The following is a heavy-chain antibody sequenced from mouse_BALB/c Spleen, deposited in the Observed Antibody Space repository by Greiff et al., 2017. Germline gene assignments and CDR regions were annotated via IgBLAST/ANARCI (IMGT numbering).Heavy chain of an antibody. Sequence: EVKVVESGAELVKPGASVKLSCTASGFNIKDTYMHWVKQRPEQGLEWIGRIDPANGNTKYDPKFQGKATITADTSSNTAYLQLSSLTSEDTAVYYCARLDYWGQGTTLTVSS. CDR2: IDPANGNT. J-gene: IGHJ2*01. V-gene: IGHV14-3*02. CDR3: ARLDY. CDR1: GFNIKDTY.